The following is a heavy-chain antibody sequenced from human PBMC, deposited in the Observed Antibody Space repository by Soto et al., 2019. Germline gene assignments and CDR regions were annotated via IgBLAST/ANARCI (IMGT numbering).Heavy chain of an antibody. CDR3: ARVGYCSGGSCYWGAFDI. J-gene: IGHJ3*02. CDR1: GYTFTSYY. CDR2: INPSGGST. D-gene: IGHD2-15*01. V-gene: IGHV1-46*01. Sequence: GASVKVSCKASGYTFTSYYMHWVRQAPGQGLEWMGIINPSGGSTSYAQKFQGRVTMTRDTSTSTVYMELSSLRSEDTALYYCARVGYCSGGSCYWGAFDIWGQGTMVTVSS.